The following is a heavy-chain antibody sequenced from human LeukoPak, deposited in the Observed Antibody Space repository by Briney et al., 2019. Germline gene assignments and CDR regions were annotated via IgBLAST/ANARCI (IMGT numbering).Heavy chain of an antibody. Sequence: GGSLRLSCAASGFTFSSYSMNWVRQAPGKGLEYVSAISSNGGSTYYADSVKGRFTISRDNSKNTLYLQMSSLRAEDTAVYYCVKAGTIFGVVTPSFDYWGQGTLVTVSS. V-gene: IGHV3-64D*06. CDR1: GFTFSSYS. D-gene: IGHD3-3*01. CDR3: VKAGTIFGVVTPSFDY. J-gene: IGHJ4*02. CDR2: ISSNGGST.